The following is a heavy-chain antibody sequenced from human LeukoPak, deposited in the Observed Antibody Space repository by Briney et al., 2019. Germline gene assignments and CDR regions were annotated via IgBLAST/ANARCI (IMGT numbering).Heavy chain of an antibody. Sequence: GESLKISCQGSGYTFATYWIGWVRQMPGKGLEWMGIIYPGDSDTRYSPSFEGQVTISADKSISTAYLQWSSLKASDTAVYYCARGVDPQGVWFDPWGQGTLVTVSS. J-gene: IGHJ5*02. CDR1: GYTFATYW. CDR2: IYPGDSDT. V-gene: IGHV5-51*01. D-gene: IGHD2-21*01. CDR3: ARGVDPQGVWFDP.